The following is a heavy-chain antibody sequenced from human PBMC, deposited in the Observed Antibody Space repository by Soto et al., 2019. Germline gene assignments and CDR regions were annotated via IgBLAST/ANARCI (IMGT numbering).Heavy chain of an antibody. Sequence: QITLKESGPPLVKPTQTLTLTCTFSGFSLSTSGVGVGWIRQPPGKALEWLALIYWDDDKRYSPSLKSRLTITKDTPKSQIVLTMTNMDPVDTATYYCAHSSMTTVTDYWYFDLWGRGTLVTVSS. CDR3: AHSSMTTVTDYWYFDL. D-gene: IGHD4-17*01. V-gene: IGHV2-5*02. CDR2: IYWDDDK. CDR1: GFSLSTSGVG. J-gene: IGHJ2*01.